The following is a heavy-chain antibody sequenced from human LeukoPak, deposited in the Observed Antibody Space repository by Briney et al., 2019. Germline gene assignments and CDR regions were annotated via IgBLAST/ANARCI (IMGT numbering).Heavy chain of an antibody. CDR3: ARQLRDSLTGNYGMDV. Sequence: GESLKISCKGSGYSFTSYWIGCVRQMPRKGLEWMGLIYPGDSDTRYSPSFQGQVTISADKSISTAYLQWSSLKASDTSMYYWARQLRDSLTGNYGMDVWGQGTTVTVSS. V-gene: IGHV5-51*01. CDR2: IYPGDSDT. CDR1: GYSFTSYW. J-gene: IGHJ6*02. D-gene: IGHD3-9*01.